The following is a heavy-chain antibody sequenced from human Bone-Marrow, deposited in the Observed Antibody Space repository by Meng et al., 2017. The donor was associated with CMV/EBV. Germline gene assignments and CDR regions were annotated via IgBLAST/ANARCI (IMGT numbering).Heavy chain of an antibody. J-gene: IGHJ4*02. CDR3: ASGARDVLRFLEWVLTN. Sequence: GGSLRLSCAASGFTFSSFAMHWVRQAPGKGLEYVSAISSNGGSTYYADSVKGRFTISRDNSKNTLYLQMGSLRAEDMAVYYCASGARDVLRFLEWVLTNWGQGTLVTVSS. V-gene: IGHV3-64*02. CDR2: ISSNGGST. CDR1: GFTFSSFA. D-gene: IGHD3-3*01.